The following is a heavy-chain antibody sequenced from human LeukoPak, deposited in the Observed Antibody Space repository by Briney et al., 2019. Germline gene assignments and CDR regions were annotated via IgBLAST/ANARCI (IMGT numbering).Heavy chain of an antibody. V-gene: IGHV4-4*07. Sequence: TSETLSLTCTVSGGSISSYYWSWIRQPAGKGLEWIGRIYSSGSTNYNPSLKSRVTMSVATSKNQFSLKLSSVTAADTAVYYCARCRSHYDILTGYLYYFDYWGQGTLVTVSS. CDR3: ARCRSHYDILTGYLYYFDY. D-gene: IGHD3-9*01. J-gene: IGHJ4*02. CDR1: GGSISSYY. CDR2: IYSSGST.